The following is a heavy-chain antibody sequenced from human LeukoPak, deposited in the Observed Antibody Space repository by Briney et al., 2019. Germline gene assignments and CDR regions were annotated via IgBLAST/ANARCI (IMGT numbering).Heavy chain of an antibody. J-gene: IGHJ4*02. CDR1: GYSISSGYY. V-gene: IGHV4-38-2*02. CDR2: IYHSGST. Sequence: PSETLSLTCTVSGYSISSGYYWGWIPQPPGKGLEWIGSIYHSGSTYYNPSLKSRVTISVDTSTNQFSLKLSSVTAADTAVYYCARGPYGFDNWGQGTLVTVSS. D-gene: IGHD3-10*01. CDR3: ARGPYGFDN.